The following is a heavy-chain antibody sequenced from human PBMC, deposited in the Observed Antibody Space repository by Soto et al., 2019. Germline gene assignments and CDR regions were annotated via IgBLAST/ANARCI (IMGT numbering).Heavy chain of an antibody. D-gene: IGHD6-19*01. CDR1: GFTFSSNG. Sequence: PGGSLRLSCATSGFTFSSNGMSWVRQAPGKGLDWVSGISGSGGSAYYADSVQGRFTISRDNSKNTLYMQMNSLRDEDTAIYYCVREGSGWNSRGSFDFWGRGTMVTVSS. CDR2: ISGSGGSA. CDR3: VREGSGWNSRGSFDF. V-gene: IGHV3-23*01. J-gene: IGHJ3*01.